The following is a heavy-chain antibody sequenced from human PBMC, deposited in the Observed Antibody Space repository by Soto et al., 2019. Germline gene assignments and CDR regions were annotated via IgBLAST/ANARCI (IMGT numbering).Heavy chain of an antibody. CDR2: ISYDGSNK. V-gene: IGHV3-30*18. Sequence: QVQLVESGGGVVQPGRSLRLSCAASGFTFSSYGMHWVRQAPGKGLEWVAVISYDGSNKYYADSVKGRFTISRDNSKNTLYLQMNSLRAEDTAVYYCAKCHGDRYYYYFGMDVWGQGTTVTVSS. J-gene: IGHJ6*02. CDR1: GFTFSSYG. D-gene: IGHD3-10*01. CDR3: AKCHGDRYYYYFGMDV.